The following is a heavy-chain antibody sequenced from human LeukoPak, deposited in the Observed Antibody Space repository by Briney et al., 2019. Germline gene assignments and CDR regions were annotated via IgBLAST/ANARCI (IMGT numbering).Heavy chain of an antibody. V-gene: IGHV3-23*01. J-gene: IGHJ4*02. Sequence: GGSLRLSCAAPGFNFNNFAMSWVRQAPGKGPEWLSAMTGPADTTYYAESVKGRFTISRGYSKSMVYLQMSSLRVEDTAIYYCAKGAEIDHWGQGTLVTVSS. CDR3: AKGAEIDH. CDR2: MTGPADTT. CDR1: GFNFNNFA.